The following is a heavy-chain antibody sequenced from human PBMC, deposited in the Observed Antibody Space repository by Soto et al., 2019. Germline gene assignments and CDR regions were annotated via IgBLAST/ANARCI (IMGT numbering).Heavy chain of an antibody. V-gene: IGHV4-4*02. Sequence: QVQLQESGPGLVKPSGTLSLTCAVSGVSISSSNWWTWVRQPPGKGLEWIGEISHSGSTNYNPSLKSRITISVDRSNKQFSLELRSVTAADTAAYYCARSPSSSWYGGGAFEIWGHGTMVTVSS. D-gene: IGHD6-13*01. CDR2: ISHSGST. CDR3: ARSPSSSWYGGGAFEI. CDR1: GVSISSSNW. J-gene: IGHJ3*02.